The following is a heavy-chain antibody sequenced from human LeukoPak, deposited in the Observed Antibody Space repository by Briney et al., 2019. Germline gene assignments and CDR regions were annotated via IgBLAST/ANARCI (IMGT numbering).Heavy chain of an antibody. CDR2: IYHSGST. V-gene: IGHV4-38-2*02. Sequence: SETLSLTCTVSGYSISSGYYWGWIRQPPGKGLEWIGSIYHSGSTYYNPSLKSRVTISVDTSKNQFSLKLSSVTAADTAVYYCARGPGWYYYDSSGYPIYFDYWGQGTLVTVSS. J-gene: IGHJ4*02. D-gene: IGHD3-22*01. CDR1: GYSISSGYY. CDR3: ARGPGWYYYDSSGYPIYFDY.